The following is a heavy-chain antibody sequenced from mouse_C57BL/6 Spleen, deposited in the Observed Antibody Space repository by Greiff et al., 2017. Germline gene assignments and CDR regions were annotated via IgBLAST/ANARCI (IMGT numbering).Heavy chain of an antibody. J-gene: IGHJ3*01. CDR3: ARHEEEGNYVAWFAY. CDR2: FYPGSGSS. CDR1: GYTFTEYW. Sequence: VQLQQPGAELVKPGASVKLSCKASGYTFTEYWIHWVKQRPGQGLEWIGWFYPGSGSSKYNEKVKGKATLTVYKSSSTVYMELSRRTSEDSAVFFCARHEEEGNYVAWFAYWGQGTLVTVSA. V-gene: IGHV1-62-2*01. D-gene: IGHD2-1*01.